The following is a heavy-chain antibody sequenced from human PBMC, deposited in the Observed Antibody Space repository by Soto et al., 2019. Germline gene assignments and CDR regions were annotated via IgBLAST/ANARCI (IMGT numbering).Heavy chain of an antibody. CDR1: GGSISSYY. CDR3: ARRYGSGSYYNARGVFAP. J-gene: IGHJ5*02. V-gene: IGHV4-59*08. Sequence: SETLSLTCTVSGGSISSYYWSWIRQPPGKGLEWIGYIYYSGSTNYNPSLKSRVTISVDTSKNQFSLKLSSVTAADTAVYYCARRYGSGSYYNARGVFAPWGQGTLVTVSS. D-gene: IGHD3-10*01. CDR2: IYYSGST.